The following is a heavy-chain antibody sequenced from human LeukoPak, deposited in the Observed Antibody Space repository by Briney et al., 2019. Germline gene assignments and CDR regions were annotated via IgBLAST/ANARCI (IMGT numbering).Heavy chain of an antibody. CDR1: GFTFTSSA. V-gene: IGHV1-58*02. CDR2: IVVGSGNT. CDR3: AALRFGSGSYSFDY. D-gene: IGHD3-10*01. J-gene: IGHJ4*02. Sequence: ASVTVSCMTSGFTFTSSAMQGVRQARGQRLEWIGWIVVGSGNTNYAQVFQERVTITRDMSTRTAYMELSSLRSEDTAVYYCAALRFGSGSYSFDYWGQGTLVTVSS.